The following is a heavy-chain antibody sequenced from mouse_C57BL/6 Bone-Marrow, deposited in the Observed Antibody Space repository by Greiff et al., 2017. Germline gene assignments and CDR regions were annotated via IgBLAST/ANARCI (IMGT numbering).Heavy chain of an antibody. J-gene: IGHJ4*01. V-gene: IGHV2-9-1*01. D-gene: IGHD1-1*01. CDR3: ARNGSSYPDYAMDY. Sequence: QVPLKESGPGLVAPSQSLSITCTVSGFSLTSYAISWVRQPPGKGLAWLGVIWTGGGTNYNSALKSRLSISKDNSKSKVFLKMNSLQTEDTSRYYCARNGSSYPDYAMDYWGQGTSVTVSS. CDR1: GFSLTSYA. CDR2: IWTGGGT.